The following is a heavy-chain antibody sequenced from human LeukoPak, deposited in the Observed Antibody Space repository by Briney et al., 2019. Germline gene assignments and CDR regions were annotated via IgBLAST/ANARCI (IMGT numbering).Heavy chain of an antibody. CDR1: GFTFSTYM. D-gene: IGHD6-13*01. V-gene: IGHV3-30-3*01. CDR2: ISYDGSNK. CDR3: ARDYNSIYYRYDLQNYFDY. Sequence: GGSLRLSCTPSGFTFSTYMMHWVRQAPGMGLEWVAVISYDGSNKHYADSVKGRFTISRDNSKNTLYLQMNSLRVEDTAVYYCARDYNSIYYRYDLQNYFDYWGQGTLVTVSS. J-gene: IGHJ4*02.